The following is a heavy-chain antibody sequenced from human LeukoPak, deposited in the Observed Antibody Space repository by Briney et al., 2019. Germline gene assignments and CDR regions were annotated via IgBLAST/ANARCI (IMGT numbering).Heavy chain of an antibody. D-gene: IGHD6-13*01. CDR1: GGSISSSNW. CDR3: ARHEEKYSSSWYWSPRRRDAFDI. CDR2: INHSGST. Sequence: PSETLSLTCAVSGGSISSSNWWSWVRQPPGKGLEWIGEINHSGSTNYNPSLKSRVTISVDTSKNQFSLKLSAVTAADTAVYYCARHEEKYSSSWYWSPRRRDAFDIWGQGTMVTVSS. V-gene: IGHV4-4*02. J-gene: IGHJ3*02.